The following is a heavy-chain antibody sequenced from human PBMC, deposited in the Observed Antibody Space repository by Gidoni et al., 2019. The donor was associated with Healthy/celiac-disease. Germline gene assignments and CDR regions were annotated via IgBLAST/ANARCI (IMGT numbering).Heavy chain of an antibody. J-gene: IGHJ4*02. CDR3: ASTTAGMVRGESRDY. CDR1: GGSFSGYY. V-gene: IGHV4-34*01. D-gene: IGHD3-10*01. Sequence: QVQLQQWGAGLLTPSETLSLTCAVYGGSFSGYYWSWIRQPPGKGLEWIGEINHSGSTNYNPALKSRVTISVDTSKNQFSLKLSSVTAADTAVYYCASTTAGMVRGESRDYWGQGTLVTVSS. CDR2: INHSGST.